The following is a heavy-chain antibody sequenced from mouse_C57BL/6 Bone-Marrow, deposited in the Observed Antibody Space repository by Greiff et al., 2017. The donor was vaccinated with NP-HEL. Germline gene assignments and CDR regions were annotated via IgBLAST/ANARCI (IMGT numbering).Heavy chain of an antibody. CDR1: GFTFSSYA. CDR3: ARGYYGSPAWFAY. Sequence: DVMLVESGGGLVKPGGSLKLSCAASGFTFSSYAMSWVRQTPEKRLEWVATISDGGSYTYYPDNVKGRFTISRDNAKNNLYLQMSHLKSEDTAMYYCARGYYGSPAWFAYWGQGTLVTVSA. V-gene: IGHV5-4*03. D-gene: IGHD1-1*01. CDR2: ISDGGSYT. J-gene: IGHJ3*01.